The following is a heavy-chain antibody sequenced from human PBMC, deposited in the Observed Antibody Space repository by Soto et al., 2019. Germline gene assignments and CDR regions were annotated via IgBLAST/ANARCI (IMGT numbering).Heavy chain of an antibody. D-gene: IGHD2-15*01. CDR3: ARDGGYCSGGSCYNYYYYGMDV. V-gene: IGHV1-46*01. CDR2: INPSGGST. CDR1: GYTFTSYY. Sequence: ASVKVSCKASGYTFTSYYMHWVRQAPGQGLEWMGIINPSGGSTSYAQKFQGRVTMTRDTSTSTVYMELSSLRSEDTAVYYCARDGGYCSGGSCYNYYYYGMDVWGQGTTVTV. J-gene: IGHJ6*02.